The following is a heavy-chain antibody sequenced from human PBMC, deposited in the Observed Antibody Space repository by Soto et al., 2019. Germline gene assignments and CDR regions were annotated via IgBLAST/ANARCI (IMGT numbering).Heavy chain of an antibody. V-gene: IGHV1-18*01. CDR3: ARVVGSCYFRGCGGSWFDP. Sequence: ASVKVSCKASGYTFTSYGMSWVRQAPGQGLEWMGWISAYNGNTNYAQKLQGRVTMTTDTSTSTAYMELRSLRSDDTAVYYCARVVGSCYFRGCGGSWFDPWGQGTLLTVYS. D-gene: IGHD2-2*01. J-gene: IGHJ5*02. CDR2: ISAYNGNT. CDR1: GYTFTSYG.